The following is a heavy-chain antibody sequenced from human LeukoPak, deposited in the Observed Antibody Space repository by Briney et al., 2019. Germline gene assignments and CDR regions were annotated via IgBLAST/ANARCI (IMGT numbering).Heavy chain of an antibody. CDR3: ARRRIQLLED. Sequence: ASVKVSCKASNYTFTSYGISWVRQAPGQGLEWMGWISTYNGNTIYAQKLQGRVSMTTDTSTSTAYMELRSLRSDDTAVYYCARRRIQLLEDWGQGTLVTVSS. CDR2: ISTYNGNT. D-gene: IGHD5-18*01. V-gene: IGHV1-18*01. J-gene: IGHJ4*02. CDR1: NYTFTSYG.